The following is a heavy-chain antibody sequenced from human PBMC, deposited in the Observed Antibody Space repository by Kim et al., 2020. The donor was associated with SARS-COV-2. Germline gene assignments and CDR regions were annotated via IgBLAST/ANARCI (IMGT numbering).Heavy chain of an antibody. V-gene: IGHV4-34*01. J-gene: IGHJ4*02. D-gene: IGHD3-9*01. Sequence: SETLSLTCAVYGGSFSGYYWSWIRQPPGKGLEWIGEINHSGSTNYNPSLKSRVTISVDTSKNQFSLKLSSVTAADTAVYYCARESRDWLSKIIDYWGQGTLVTVSS. CDR1: GGSFSGYY. CDR2: INHSGST. CDR3: ARESRDWLSKIIDY.